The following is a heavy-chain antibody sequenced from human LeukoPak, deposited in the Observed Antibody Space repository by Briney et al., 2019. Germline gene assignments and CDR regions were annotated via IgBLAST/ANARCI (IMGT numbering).Heavy chain of an antibody. J-gene: IGHJ4*02. CDR2: ISGSGGST. CDR3: AKLLLRSYATFDY. V-gene: IGHV3-23*01. D-gene: IGHD1-26*01. Sequence: ESGGSLRLSCAASGFTFSSYAMSWVRQAPGKGLEWVSAISGSGGSTYYADSVKGRFTISRDNSKNTLYLQMNSLRAEDTAVYYCAKLLLRSYATFDYWGQGTLVTVSS. CDR1: GFTFSSYA.